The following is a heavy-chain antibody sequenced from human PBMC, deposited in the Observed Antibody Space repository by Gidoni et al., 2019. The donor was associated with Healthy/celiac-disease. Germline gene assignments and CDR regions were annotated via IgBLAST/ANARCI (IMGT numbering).Heavy chain of an antibody. Sequence: EVQLLESGGGLVQPGGSLRLSCAASGFTFSSYAMSWVRQAPGKGLEWVSAISGSGGSTYYADSVKGRFTISRDNSKNTLYLQMNSLRAEDTAVYYCAKVSSGYDWGPRVFDYWGQGTLVTVSS. J-gene: IGHJ4*02. CDR3: AKVSSGYDWGPRVFDY. V-gene: IGHV3-23*01. D-gene: IGHD5-12*01. CDR1: GFTFSSYA. CDR2: ISGSGGST.